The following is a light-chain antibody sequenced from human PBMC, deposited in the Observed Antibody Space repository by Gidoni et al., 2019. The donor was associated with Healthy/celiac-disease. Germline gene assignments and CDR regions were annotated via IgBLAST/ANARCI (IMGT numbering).Light chain of an antibody. J-gene: IGLJ1*01. CDR2: EVS. CDR1: SSDVGGYNY. CDR3: SSYTSSSTLPYV. Sequence: QSALTQPASVSGSPGQSLTISCTGTSSDVGGYNYVSWYHQHPGKAPKLMIYEVSNRPSGVSNRFSGSKSGNTASLTISGLQAEDEADYYCSSYTSSSTLPYVFGTGTKVTVL. V-gene: IGLV2-14*01.